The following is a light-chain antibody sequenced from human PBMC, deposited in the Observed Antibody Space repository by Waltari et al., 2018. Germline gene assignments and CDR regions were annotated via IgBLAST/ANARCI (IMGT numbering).Light chain of an antibody. CDR1: QSLLHSNGHTY. CDR3: VQAIAFPYS. V-gene: IGKV2-40*01. J-gene: IGKJ2*03. CDR2: GGS. Sequence: DIVMTQTPLSLPITPGEPASISCRSSQSLLHSNGHTYLHWYLQKPGQSPQLLIYGGSNRASGVPDRFSGSGSGTDFTLKISKVEAEDVGIYYCVQAIAFPYSFGQGTKVEIK.